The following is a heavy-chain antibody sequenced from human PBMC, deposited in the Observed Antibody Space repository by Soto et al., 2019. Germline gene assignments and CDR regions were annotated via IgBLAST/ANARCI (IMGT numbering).Heavy chain of an antibody. CDR2: INAGNGNT. CDR1: GYTFTSHA. Sequence: VSVKVSCKASGYTFTSHAMHWVRQAPGQRLEWMGWINAGNGNTKYSQKFQGRVTITRDTSTSTAYMELRSLRSDDTAVYYCARQDPYYYGSGSYPDYWGQGTLVTVSS. J-gene: IGHJ4*02. CDR3: ARQDPYYYGSGSYPDY. V-gene: IGHV1-3*01. D-gene: IGHD3-10*01.